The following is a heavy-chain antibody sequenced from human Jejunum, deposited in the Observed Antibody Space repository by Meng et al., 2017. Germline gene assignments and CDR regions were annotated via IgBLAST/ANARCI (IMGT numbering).Heavy chain of an antibody. CDR1: GFTFTEYA. V-gene: IGHV3-9*01. Sequence: SLKISCAASGFTFTEYAMHWVRQAPGKGLEWISGVSWNSDSIGYADSVKGRFTISRDNPKNSLYLQLNSLRPEDTALYYCATSDHWGQGTLVTVSS. CDR2: VSWNSDSI. J-gene: IGHJ4*02. CDR3: ATSDH.